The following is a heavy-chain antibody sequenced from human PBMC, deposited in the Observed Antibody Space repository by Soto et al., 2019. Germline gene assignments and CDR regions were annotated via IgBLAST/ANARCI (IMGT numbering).Heavy chain of an antibody. Sequence: SETLSLTCAVSGYSISSGYYWGWIRQPPGKGLEWIGSIYHSGSTYYNPSLKSRVTISVDTSKNQFSLKLSSVTAADTAVYYCARVGGYFDYWGQGTLVTVS. V-gene: IGHV4-38-2*01. D-gene: IGHD3-22*01. CDR2: IYHSGST. CDR3: ARVGGYFDY. CDR1: GYSISSGYY. J-gene: IGHJ4*02.